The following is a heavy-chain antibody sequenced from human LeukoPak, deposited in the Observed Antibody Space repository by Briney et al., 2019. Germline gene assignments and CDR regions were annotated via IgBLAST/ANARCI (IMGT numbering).Heavy chain of an antibody. D-gene: IGHD1-7*01. V-gene: IGHV3-20*04. Sequence: GGSLRLSCAASGFTFDDYGMSWVRQAPGKGLEWVSGINWNGGSTGYADSVKGRFTISRDNAKNSLYLQMNSLRAEDTAVYYCARSSRELGGYAPWELMPPFDYWGQGTLVTVSS. CDR3: ARSSRELGGYAPWELMPPFDY. J-gene: IGHJ4*02. CDR1: GFTFDDYG. CDR2: INWNGGST.